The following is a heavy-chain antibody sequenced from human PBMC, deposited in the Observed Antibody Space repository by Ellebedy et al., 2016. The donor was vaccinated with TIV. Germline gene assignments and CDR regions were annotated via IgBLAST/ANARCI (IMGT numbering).Heavy chain of an antibody. J-gene: IGHJ4*02. V-gene: IGHV3-66*01. CDR1: GFTVSSNY. CDR3: TRVLKTMVRGLYYFDC. CDR2: IYSGGNT. Sequence: GESLKISCAASGFTVSSNYMSWVRQAPGKGLEWVSVIYSGGNTYYADSVKGRFTISRDNSKNTLYLQMNSLRAEDTAVYYCTRVLKTMVRGLYYFDCWGQGTLVPVSS. D-gene: IGHD3-10*01.